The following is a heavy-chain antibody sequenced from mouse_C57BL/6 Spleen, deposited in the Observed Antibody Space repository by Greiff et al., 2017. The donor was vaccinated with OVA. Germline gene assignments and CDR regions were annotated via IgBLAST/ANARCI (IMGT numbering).Heavy chain of an antibody. J-gene: IGHJ4*01. CDR2: INPYNGGT. Sequence: EVKLQQSGPVLVKPGASVKMSCKASGYTFTDYYMNWVKQSHGKSLEWIGVINPYNGGTSYNQKFKGKATLTVDKSSSTAYMELNSLTSEDSAVYYCARSLTTDAMDYWGQGTSVTVAS. CDR3: ARSLTTDAMDY. CDR1: GYTFTDYY. V-gene: IGHV1-19*01. D-gene: IGHD1-1*01.